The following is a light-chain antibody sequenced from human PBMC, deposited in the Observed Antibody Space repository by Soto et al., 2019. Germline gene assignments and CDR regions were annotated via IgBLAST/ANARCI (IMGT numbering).Light chain of an antibody. CDR1: QSVSTS. Sequence: EIVLTQSPATLSLSPGERATLSCRASQSVSTSFAWYQQKPCQAPRLLIYDASNRATGIPARFSGSGAGTDFRLTVSSLEPEDFARYYCQQRSNWPWTFGQGTKVEIK. J-gene: IGKJ1*01. V-gene: IGKV3-11*01. CDR2: DAS. CDR3: QQRSNWPWT.